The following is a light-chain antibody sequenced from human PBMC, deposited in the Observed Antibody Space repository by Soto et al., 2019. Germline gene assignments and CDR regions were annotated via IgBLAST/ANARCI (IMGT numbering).Light chain of an antibody. CDR1: QTIMTY. V-gene: IGKV1-39*01. Sequence: DIPMTQSPSSRSTSVKDEVTSTGRASQTIMTYLNCYQRKPGKPPRLLIYSASSLQSGVPSRFSGSGSGTDFTRAICSLQPEDFATYTCQQSYNAPRTFGRVTNVDIK. J-gene: IGKJ1*01. CDR2: SAS. CDR3: QQSYNAPRT.